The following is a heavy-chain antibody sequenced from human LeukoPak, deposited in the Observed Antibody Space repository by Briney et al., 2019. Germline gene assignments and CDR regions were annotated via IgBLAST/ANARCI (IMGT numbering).Heavy chain of an antibody. D-gene: IGHD3-22*01. J-gene: IGHJ6*02. CDR2: ISAYNGNT. V-gene: IGHV1-18*04. CDR3: ARNLYDSSGYLDYYGMDV. CDR1: GYTFTGYY. Sequence: GASVKVSCNASGYTFTGYYMHWVRQAPGQGLEWMGWISAYNGNTNYAQKLQGRVTMTTDTSTSTAYMELRSLRSDDTAVYYCARNLYDSSGYLDYYGMDVWGQGTTVTVSS.